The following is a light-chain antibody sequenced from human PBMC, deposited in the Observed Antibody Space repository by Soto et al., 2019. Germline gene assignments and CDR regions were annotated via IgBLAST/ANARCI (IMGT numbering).Light chain of an antibody. CDR1: QSIGTY. Sequence: EIVLTQSPATLSLSPGERATLSCRASQSIGTYLAWYQQKPGQAPRLLIYDASNRATGIPARFSGGGSGTDFTLTISSLEPEDFAVYYCQQRNPLTFGGGTTVEI. J-gene: IGKJ4*01. CDR3: QQRNPLT. CDR2: DAS. V-gene: IGKV3-11*01.